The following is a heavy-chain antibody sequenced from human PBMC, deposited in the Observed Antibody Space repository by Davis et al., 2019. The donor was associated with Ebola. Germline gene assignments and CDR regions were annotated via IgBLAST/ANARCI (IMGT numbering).Heavy chain of an antibody. V-gene: IGHV3-23*01. D-gene: IGHD5-24*01. CDR1: GFTFSSYW. CDR3: TRDVGRWLRSQREPRLVRYGMDV. J-gene: IGHJ6*04. CDR2: ISGSGGST. Sequence: GESLKISCAASGFTFSSYWMSWVRQAPGKGLEWVSAISGSGGSTYYADSVKGRFTISRDNSKKTLYLQMNSLRAEDTAVYYCTRDVGRWLRSQREPRLVRYGMDVWGKGTTVTVSS.